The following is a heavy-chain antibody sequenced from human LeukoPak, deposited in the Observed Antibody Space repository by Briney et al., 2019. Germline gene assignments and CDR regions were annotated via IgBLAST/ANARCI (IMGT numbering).Heavy chain of an antibody. CDR3: GLGIGAFDI. D-gene: IGHD7-27*01. Sequence: ASVKVSCKASGYTFTSYGISWVRQAPGQGLEWMGWISAYNGNTNYAQKLQGRVTMTTDTSTSTAYKELRSLRSDDTAVYYCGLGIGAFDIWGQGTMVTVSS. CDR2: ISAYNGNT. V-gene: IGHV1-18*04. J-gene: IGHJ3*02. CDR1: GYTFTSYG.